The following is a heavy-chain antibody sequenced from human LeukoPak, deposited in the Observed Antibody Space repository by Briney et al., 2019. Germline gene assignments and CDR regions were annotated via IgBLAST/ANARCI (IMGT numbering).Heavy chain of an antibody. CDR1: GGSISSYY. CDR2: IYTSGST. V-gene: IGHV4-4*07. D-gene: IGHD6-13*01. Sequence: SETLSLTCTVSGGSISSYYWSWTRQPAGKGLEWIGRIYTSGSTNYNPSLKSRVTMSVDTSKNQFSLKLSSVTAADTAVYYCARDSPPAAGIRMWSYYYYYMDVWGKGTTVTISS. CDR3: ARDSPPAAGIRMWSYYYYYMDV. J-gene: IGHJ6*03.